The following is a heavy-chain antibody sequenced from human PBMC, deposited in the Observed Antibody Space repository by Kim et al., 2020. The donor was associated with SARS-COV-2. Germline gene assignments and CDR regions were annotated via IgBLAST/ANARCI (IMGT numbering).Heavy chain of an antibody. V-gene: IGHV4-30-4*01. CDR3: ARADIVVVPAASPYGMDV. CDR2: IYYSGST. CDR1: GGSISSGDYY. J-gene: IGHJ6*02. D-gene: IGHD2-2*01. Sequence: SETLSLTCTVSGGSISSGDYYWSWIRQPPGKGLEWIGYIYYSGSTYYNPSLKSRVTISVDTSKNKFSLKLSSVTAADTAVYYCARADIVVVPAASPYGMDVWGQGTTVTVSS.